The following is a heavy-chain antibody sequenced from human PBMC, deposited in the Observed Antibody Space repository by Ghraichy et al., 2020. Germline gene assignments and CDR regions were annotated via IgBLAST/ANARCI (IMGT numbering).Heavy chain of an antibody. D-gene: IGHD2-15*01. Sequence: GESLNISCAASGFTFSSYGMHWVRQAPGKGLEWVAVIWYDGSNKYYADSVKGRFTISRDNSKNTLYLQMNSLRAEDTAVYYCARDPRYCSGGSCQHKYYFDYWGQGTLVTVSS. CDR3: ARDPRYCSGGSCQHKYYFDY. CDR1: GFTFSSYG. CDR2: IWYDGSNK. J-gene: IGHJ4*02. V-gene: IGHV3-33*01.